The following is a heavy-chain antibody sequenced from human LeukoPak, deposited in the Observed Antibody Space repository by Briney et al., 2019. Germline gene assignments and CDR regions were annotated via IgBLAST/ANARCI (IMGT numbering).Heavy chain of an antibody. Sequence: GGSLRLSCAASGFTFSSYWKHWVRQAPGKGLVWVSRINTDGSSTSYADSVKGRFTISRDNAKNTLYLQMNSLRAEDTAVYYCARVAYYYDSSGYYLDAFDIWGQGTMVTVSS. J-gene: IGHJ3*02. CDR3: ARVAYYYDSSGYYLDAFDI. CDR1: GFTFSSYW. CDR2: INTDGSST. D-gene: IGHD3-22*01. V-gene: IGHV3-74*01.